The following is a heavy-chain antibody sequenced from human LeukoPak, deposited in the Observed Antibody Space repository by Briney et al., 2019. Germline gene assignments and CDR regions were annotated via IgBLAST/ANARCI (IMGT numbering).Heavy chain of an antibody. CDR1: GYTFTGYY. CDR3: ASVTTVTNDAFDI. D-gene: IGHD4-17*01. CDR2: INPNSGCT. J-gene: IGHJ3*02. Sequence: ASVKVSCKASGYTFTGYYMHWVRQAPGQGLEWMGWINPNSGCTNYAQKFQGRVTMTRDTSINTAYMELSRLRSDDTAVYYCASVTTVTNDAFDIWGQGTMVTVSS. V-gene: IGHV1-2*02.